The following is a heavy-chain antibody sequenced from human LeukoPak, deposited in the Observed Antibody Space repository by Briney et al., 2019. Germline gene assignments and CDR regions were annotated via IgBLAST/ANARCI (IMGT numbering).Heavy chain of an antibody. CDR3: ARGRVFLNWFDP. V-gene: IGHV1-8*01. D-gene: IGHD3-3*01. J-gene: IGHJ5*02. CDR2: MNPNSGNT. Sequence: ASVKVSCKASGYTFTSYDINWVRQATGQGLEWMGWMNPNSGNTGYAQKFQGRVTMTRNTSISTAYMELSSLRSEDTAVYCCARGRVFLNWFDPWGQGTLVTVSS. CDR1: GYTFTSYD.